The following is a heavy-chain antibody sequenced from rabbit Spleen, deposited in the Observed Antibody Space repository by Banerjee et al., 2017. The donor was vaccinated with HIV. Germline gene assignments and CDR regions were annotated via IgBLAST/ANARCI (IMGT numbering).Heavy chain of an antibody. CDR1: GFDFSTDA. V-gene: IGHV1S47*01. Sequence: QQQLVESGGGLVKPGTSLTLTCKVSGFDFSTDAMCWVRQAPGKGPEWIACIDAGSSGFTYHANWAKGRFTISSDNAQNTVHLQMNSLTAADTATYFCAREGSGQVFFNLWGQGTLVTVS. D-gene: IGHD4-1*01. CDR2: IDAGSSGFT. CDR3: AREGSGQVFFNL. J-gene: IGHJ4*01.